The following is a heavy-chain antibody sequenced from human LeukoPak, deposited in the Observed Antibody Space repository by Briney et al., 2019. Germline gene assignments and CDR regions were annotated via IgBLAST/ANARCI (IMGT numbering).Heavy chain of an antibody. V-gene: IGHV1-2*02. CDR2: INPNSGGT. CDR1: GYTFTGYY. D-gene: IGHD5-18*01. Sequence: GASVKVSCKASGYTFTGYYMHWVRQAPRQGLEWMGWINPNSGGTNYAQKFQGRVTMTRDTSISTAYMELSSLRSEDTAVYYCARGDTAMEDFDYWGQGTLVTVSS. CDR3: ARGDTAMEDFDY. J-gene: IGHJ4*02.